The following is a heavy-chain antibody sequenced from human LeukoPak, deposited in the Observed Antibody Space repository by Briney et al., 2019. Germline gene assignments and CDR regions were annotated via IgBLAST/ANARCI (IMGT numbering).Heavy chain of an antibody. Sequence: GSLRLSCVASGFTFTDYFMSWVRQPPGKGLEWIGEINHSGSTNYNPPLKSRVTISVDTSKNQFSLKLSSVTAADTAVYYCASNIVATTCFDYWGQGTLVTVSS. D-gene: IGHD5-12*01. CDR3: ASNIVATTCFDY. CDR2: INHSGST. CDR1: GFTFTDYF. J-gene: IGHJ4*02. V-gene: IGHV4-34*01.